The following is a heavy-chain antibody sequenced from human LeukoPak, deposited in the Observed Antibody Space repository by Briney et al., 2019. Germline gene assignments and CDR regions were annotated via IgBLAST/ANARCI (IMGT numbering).Heavy chain of an antibody. CDR3: AKGKAAAAPFDY. Sequence: PEGSLRLSCAASGFTFSAYGMHWVRQAPGKGLEWVAFIRYDGSNKYYADSLKGRFTISRDNSKNTLYLQMNSLRAEDTAVYYCAKGKAAAAPFDYWGQGTLVTVSS. D-gene: IGHD6-13*01. V-gene: IGHV3-30*02. CDR2: IRYDGSNK. CDR1: GFTFSAYG. J-gene: IGHJ4*02.